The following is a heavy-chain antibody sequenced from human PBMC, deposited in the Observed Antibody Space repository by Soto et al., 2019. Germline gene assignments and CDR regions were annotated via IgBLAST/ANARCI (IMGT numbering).Heavy chain of an antibody. D-gene: IGHD1-1*01. CDR2: INPDGSNT. V-gene: IGHV3-74*01. CDR3: AGGIWNDNAY. J-gene: IGHJ4*02. CDR1: GFTFSGNW. Sequence: VGSLRLSCAASGFTFSGNWMHWVRQAPGKGLLWVSRINPDGSNTDYADSVKGRFTISRDNAKNTLYLQMNSLRAEDTAVYYCAGGIWNDNAYWGQGTLVTVSS.